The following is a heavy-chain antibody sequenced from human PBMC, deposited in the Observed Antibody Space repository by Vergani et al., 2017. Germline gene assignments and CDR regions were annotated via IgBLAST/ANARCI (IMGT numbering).Heavy chain of an antibody. CDR1: GGSISSYY. V-gene: IGHV4-4*09. Sequence: QVQLQESGPGLVKPSETLSLTCTVSGGSISSYYWSWIRQPPGKGLEWIGYIYTSGSTNYNPSLKSRVTISVDTSKNQFSLKLSSVTAADTAVYYCARRVGATLHGMDVWGQGTTVTVSS. CDR3: ARRVGATLHGMDV. D-gene: IGHD1-26*01. J-gene: IGHJ6*02. CDR2: IYTSGST.